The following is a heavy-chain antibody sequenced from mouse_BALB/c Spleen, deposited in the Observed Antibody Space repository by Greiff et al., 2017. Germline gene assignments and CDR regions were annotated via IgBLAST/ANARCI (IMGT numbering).Heavy chain of an antibody. CDR1: GYTFTDYA. V-gene: IGHV1-67*01. CDR3: ARFFTTVGAMDY. CDR2: ISTYYGNT. D-gene: IGHD1-1*01. Sequence: QVQLQQSGPELVRPGVSVKISCKGSGYTFTDYAMHWVKQSHAKSLEWIGVISTYYGNTNYNQKFKGKATMTVDKSSSTAYMELARLTSEDSVIYYCARFFTTVGAMDYWGQGTSVTVSS. J-gene: IGHJ4*01.